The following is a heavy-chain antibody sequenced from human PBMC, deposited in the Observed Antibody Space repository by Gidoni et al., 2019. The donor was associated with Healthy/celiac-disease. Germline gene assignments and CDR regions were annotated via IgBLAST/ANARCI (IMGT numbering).Heavy chain of an antibody. CDR2: IKQDGSEK. Sequence: EVQLVESGGGLVQPGGSLRLSCAASGFTFSSYWMSWVRQAPGKGREWVANIKQDGSEKYYVDSVKGRFTISRDNAKNSLYLQMNSLRAEDTAVYYCARDNQLLSYGMDVWGQGTTVTVSS. D-gene: IGHD2-2*01. CDR1: GFTFSSYW. V-gene: IGHV3-7*01. CDR3: ARDNQLLSYGMDV. J-gene: IGHJ6*02.